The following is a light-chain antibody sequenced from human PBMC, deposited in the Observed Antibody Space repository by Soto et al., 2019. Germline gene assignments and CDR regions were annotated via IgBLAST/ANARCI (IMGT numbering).Light chain of an antibody. V-gene: IGKV1-39*01. Sequence: DIQMTQSPSSLSASVGDRVTITGRASQSISSYLNWYQQKPGTAPKLLIYAASSLQSGVPSRFSGRGSGTDFTLTISSLQPEDFATYYCQQSYSTPLTLGQGTRLEIK. CDR3: QQSYSTPLT. CDR2: AAS. CDR1: QSISSY. J-gene: IGKJ5*01.